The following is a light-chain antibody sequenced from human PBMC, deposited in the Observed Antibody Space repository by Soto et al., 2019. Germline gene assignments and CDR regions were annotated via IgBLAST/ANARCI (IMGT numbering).Light chain of an antibody. CDR1: SGNIVSNY. CDR3: QSYDADILI. Sequence: NFMLTQPHSVSGSPGKTVTISCTRSSGNIVSNYVQWYQQRPGSSPTTVIFEDDDRPSGVPDRFSASIDTPTNSASLTISGLRPEDEADYYCQSYDADILIFGGGTKLTVL. CDR2: EDD. J-gene: IGLJ2*01. V-gene: IGLV6-57*01.